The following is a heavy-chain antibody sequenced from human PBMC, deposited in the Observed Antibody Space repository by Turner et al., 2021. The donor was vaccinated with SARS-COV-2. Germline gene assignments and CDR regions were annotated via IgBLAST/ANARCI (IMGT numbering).Heavy chain of an antibody. CDR1: GFSFNTYG. CDR2: IAFDGSNK. CDR3: AKRGSCSNNKCYLDY. Sequence: QVQLVESGGGLVQPGMSLRLSGAASGFSFNTYGMHWVRQAPGKGLEWVALIAFDGSNKVYADSVKGRFTISRDNSKNTLYLQMNSLRAEDTAVYYCAKRGSCSNNKCYLDYWGQGILVTVSS. J-gene: IGHJ4*02. V-gene: IGHV3-30*18. D-gene: IGHD2-2*01.